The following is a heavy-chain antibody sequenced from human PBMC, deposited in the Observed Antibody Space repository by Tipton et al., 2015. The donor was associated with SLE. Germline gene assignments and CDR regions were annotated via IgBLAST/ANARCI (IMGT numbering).Heavy chain of an antibody. CDR2: IYYSGST. CDR1: GGSISSYY. V-gene: IGHV4-59*08. J-gene: IGHJ4*02. D-gene: IGHD1-1*01. Sequence: TLSLTCTVSGGSISSYYWSWIRQPPGKGLEWIGYIYYSGSTNYNPSLRSRVTISVDTSKNQFSLKVSSVTAADTAVYYRARQGNWSDFDYWGQGTLVTVSS. CDR3: ARQGNWSDFDY.